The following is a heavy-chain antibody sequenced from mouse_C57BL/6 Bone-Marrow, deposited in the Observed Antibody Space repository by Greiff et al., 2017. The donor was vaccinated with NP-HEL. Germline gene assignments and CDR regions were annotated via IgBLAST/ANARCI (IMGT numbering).Heavy chain of an antibody. CDR2: IYPRSGNT. Sequence: QVQLQQSGAELARPGASVKLSCKASGYTFTSYGISWVKQRTGQGLEWIGEIYPRSGNTYYNEKFKGEATLTADKSSSTAYMELRSLTSEDSAVYFCARSGRLPFAYWGQGTLVTVSA. CDR1: GYTFTSYG. J-gene: IGHJ3*01. D-gene: IGHD2-4*01. CDR3: ARSGRLPFAY. V-gene: IGHV1-81*01.